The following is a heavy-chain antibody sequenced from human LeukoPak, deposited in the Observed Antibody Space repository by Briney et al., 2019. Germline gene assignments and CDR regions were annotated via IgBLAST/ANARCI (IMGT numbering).Heavy chain of an antibody. J-gene: IGHJ4*02. CDR3: ARHDTGDAFDY. Sequence: PGGYLRLSCAASGFSFGTAEMNWVRQAPGKGLEWIAYISNGGSTIYYADSVKGRFTISRDNAKNSLSLQMNGLRVEDTAVYYCARHDTGDAFDYWGQGALVIVSS. CDR1: GFSFGTAE. V-gene: IGHV3-48*03. CDR2: ISNGGSTI. D-gene: IGHD2-21*01.